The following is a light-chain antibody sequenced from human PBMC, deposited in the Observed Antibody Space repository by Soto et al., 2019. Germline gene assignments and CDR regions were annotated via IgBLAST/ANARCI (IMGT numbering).Light chain of an antibody. CDR2: DAS. CDR3: QQYNSYSYT. J-gene: IGKJ2*01. CDR1: QSISSW. V-gene: IGKV1-5*01. Sequence: DIQITQSPSTLSASVGDRVTITCRASQSISSWLAWYQQKPRKAPKLLIYDASSLESGVPSRFSGSGSGTEFTLTISILQPDDFATYYCQQYNSYSYTFGQGTKLEIK.